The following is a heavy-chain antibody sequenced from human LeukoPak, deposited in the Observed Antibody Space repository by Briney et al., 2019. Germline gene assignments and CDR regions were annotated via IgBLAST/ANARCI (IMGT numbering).Heavy chain of an antibody. V-gene: IGHV3-21*01. D-gene: IGHD3-10*01. J-gene: IGHJ4*02. CDR1: GFTFSSYS. Sequence: PGGSLRLSCAASGFTFSSYSMNWVRQAPGKGLEWVSSISSSSSYIYCADSVKGRFTISRDNAKNSLYLQMNSLRAEDTAVYYCATMVRGVSIIDYWGQGTLVTVSS. CDR3: ATMVRGVSIIDY. CDR2: ISSSSSYI.